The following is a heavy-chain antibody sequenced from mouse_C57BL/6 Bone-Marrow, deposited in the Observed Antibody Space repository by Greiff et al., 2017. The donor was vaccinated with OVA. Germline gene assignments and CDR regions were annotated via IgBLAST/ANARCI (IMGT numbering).Heavy chain of an antibody. Sequence: VQLKQSGAELVRPGASVKLSCTASGFNIKDDYMHWVKQRPEQGLEWIGWIDPENGDTEYASKFQGKATITADTSSNTAYLQLSSLTSEDTAVYYCTTSQIYDGYDRFADWGQGTLVTVSA. CDR2: IDPENGDT. CDR3: TTSQIYDGYDRFAD. V-gene: IGHV14-4*01. D-gene: IGHD2-3*01. J-gene: IGHJ3*01. CDR1: GFNIKDDY.